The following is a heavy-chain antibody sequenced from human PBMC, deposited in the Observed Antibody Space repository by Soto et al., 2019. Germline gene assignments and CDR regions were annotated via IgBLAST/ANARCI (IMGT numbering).Heavy chain of an antibody. CDR1: GDTFKNRV. CDR3: ATELGLGKLAVV. Sequence: QVQVVQSGVEVRRPGSSVKVSCTASGDTFKNRVISWVRQAPGQGLEGMGGIIPLFGTTDFAQSFQGRHTTTTDASTTTADMELSSLRSEATPTYCFATELGLGKLAVVWGQGTKVIGSS. V-gene: IGHV1-69*01. CDR2: IIPLFGTT. D-gene: IGHD7-27*01. J-gene: IGHJ6*02.